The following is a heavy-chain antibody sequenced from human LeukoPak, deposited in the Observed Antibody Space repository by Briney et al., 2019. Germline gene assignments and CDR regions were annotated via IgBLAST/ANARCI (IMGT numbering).Heavy chain of an antibody. CDR1: GFTFNCYE. D-gene: IGHD3-10*02. V-gene: IGHV3-48*03. J-gene: IGHJ6*04. CDR2: ISSSGSTI. CDR3: AELGITMIGGV. Sequence: GGSLRLSCAASGFTFNCYEMNWVRQAPGKGLEWVSYISSSGSTIYYADSVKGRFTISKDNAKNSLYLQMSSLRAEDTAVYYCAELGITMIGGVWGKGTTVTISS.